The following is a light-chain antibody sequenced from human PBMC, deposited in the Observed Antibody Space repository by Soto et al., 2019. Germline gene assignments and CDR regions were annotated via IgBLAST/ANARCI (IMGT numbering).Light chain of an antibody. CDR2: SNN. CDR3: AAWDDSLNGWV. CDR1: SSNIGSNT. Sequence: QSVLPQPPSASGTPGQRVTLSCSGSSSNIGSNTVNWYQQLPGTAPKLLIYSNNQRPSGVPDRFSGYKSGTSASLAISGLQSEDEADYYCAAWDDSLNGWVFGGGTKLTVL. J-gene: IGLJ3*02. V-gene: IGLV1-44*01.